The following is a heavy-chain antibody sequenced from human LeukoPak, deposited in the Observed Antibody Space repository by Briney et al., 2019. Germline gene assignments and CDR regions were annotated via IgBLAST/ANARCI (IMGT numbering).Heavy chain of an antibody. D-gene: IGHD2-15*01. J-gene: IGHJ5*02. Sequence: PSETLSLTCAVYGGSFSGYYWSWIRQPPGKGLEWIGEINHSGSTSYNPSLKSRVTISVDTSKNQFSLKLSSVTAADTAVYYCARAVVVAARWFDPWGQGTLVTVSS. CDR3: ARAVVVAARWFDP. CDR1: GGSFSGYY. V-gene: IGHV4-34*01. CDR2: INHSGST.